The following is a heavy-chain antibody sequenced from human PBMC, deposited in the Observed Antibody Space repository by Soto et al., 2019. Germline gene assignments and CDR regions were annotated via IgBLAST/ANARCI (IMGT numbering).Heavy chain of an antibody. CDR2: INHSGST. J-gene: IGHJ5*02. Sequence: PSETLSLTCAVYGGSFSAYSWTWIRQPPGKGLEWIGEINHSGSTNYNPSLKSRVTLSVDTSKNQFSLNLRAVTAADTAVYYCARGRVVVVTKICWLDPWGQGTLVTVSS. CDR1: GGSFSAYS. CDR3: ARGRVVVVTKICWLDP. D-gene: IGHD2-15*01. V-gene: IGHV4-34*01.